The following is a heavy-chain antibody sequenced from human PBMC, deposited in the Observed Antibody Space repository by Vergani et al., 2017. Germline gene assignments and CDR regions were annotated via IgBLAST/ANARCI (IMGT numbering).Heavy chain of an antibody. D-gene: IGHD2/OR15-2a*01. Sequence: QVQLVESGGGVVQPGRSLRLSCTSSGFTFSTYAMHWVRQAPGKGLEWVAIIYYDGSKKYYADSVKGRFTISRDNSRNTLDLLMSSLRAEDTAIYCCVRERSYCDSTTCRKPSYVYYYHMDVWGEGTTVTVSS. V-gene: IGHV3-33*01. J-gene: IGHJ6*03. CDR2: IYYDGSKK. CDR1: GFTFSTYA. CDR3: VRERSYCDSTTCRKPSYVYYYHMDV.